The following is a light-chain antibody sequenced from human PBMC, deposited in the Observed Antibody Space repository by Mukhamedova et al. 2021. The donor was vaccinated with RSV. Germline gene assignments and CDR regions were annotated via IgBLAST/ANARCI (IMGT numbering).Light chain of an antibody. J-gene: IGKJ4*01. CDR3: QQRSNWLT. CDR2: DAS. V-gene: IGKV3-11*01. Sequence: ASQSVSSYLAWYRQQPGQAPRLLIYDASNRATGIPARFSGSGSGTDFTLTTSSLEPEDFAVYYCQQRSNWLTFGGGTKVEIK. CDR1: QSVSSY.